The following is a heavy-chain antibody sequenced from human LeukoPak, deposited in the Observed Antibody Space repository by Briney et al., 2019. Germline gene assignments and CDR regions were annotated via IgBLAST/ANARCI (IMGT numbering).Heavy chain of an antibody. CDR1: GFTFRDYF. J-gene: IGHJ3*02. D-gene: IGHD3-22*01. V-gene: IGHV3-11*01. Sequence: GGSLRLSCAASGFTFRDYFMSWIRQAPGKGLEWVAYTNTAGNTIYYADSMKGRFTISRDIAKNSLYLQMNTLRAEGTAVYYCARATYDSSAVDAFDIWGQGTMVTVSP. CDR2: TNTAGNTI. CDR3: ARATYDSSAVDAFDI.